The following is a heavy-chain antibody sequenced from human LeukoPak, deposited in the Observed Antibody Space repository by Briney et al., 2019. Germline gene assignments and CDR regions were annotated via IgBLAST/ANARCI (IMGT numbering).Heavy chain of an antibody. J-gene: IGHJ4*02. V-gene: IGHV1-2*02. Sequence: ASVKVSCKASGYTFTGYYMHWVRQAPGQGLEWMGWINPNSGGTNYAQKFQGRVTMTRDTSISTAYMELSRLRSDDTAVYYCARDHDSSGYLNYWGQGTLVTVSS. CDR3: ARDHDSSGYLNY. D-gene: IGHD3-22*01. CDR1: GYTFTGYY. CDR2: INPNSGGT.